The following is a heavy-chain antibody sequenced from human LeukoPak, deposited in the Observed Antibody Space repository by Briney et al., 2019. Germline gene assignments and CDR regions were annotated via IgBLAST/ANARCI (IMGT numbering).Heavy chain of an antibody. J-gene: IGHJ4*02. D-gene: IGHD1-14*01. V-gene: IGHV4-34*01. Sequence: SETLSLTCAVYGGSFSGYYWSWIRQPPGKGLEWIGEINHSGSTNYNPSLTSRVTISVNTSNNQFSLKVSSVTAADTAVYYCARGYPERRYFDYWRQGTLVTVSS. CDR3: ARGYPERRYFDY. CDR2: INHSGST. CDR1: GGSFSGYY.